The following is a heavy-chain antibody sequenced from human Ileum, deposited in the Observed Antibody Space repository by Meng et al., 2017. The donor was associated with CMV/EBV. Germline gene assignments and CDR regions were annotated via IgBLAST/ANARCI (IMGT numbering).Heavy chain of an antibody. J-gene: IGHJ4*02. Sequence: GESLKISCAASGFTFSNFGMHWVRQAPGKGLEWVAFIRYDGNNKYYADSVKGRFTISRDNSKNTLYLQMNSLRSEDTAVYYCATDKVDYDFWSGYYFDYWGQGTLVTVSS. CDR1: GFTFSNFG. V-gene: IGHV3-30*02. D-gene: IGHD3-3*01. CDR3: ATDKVDYDFWSGYYFDY. CDR2: IRYDGNNK.